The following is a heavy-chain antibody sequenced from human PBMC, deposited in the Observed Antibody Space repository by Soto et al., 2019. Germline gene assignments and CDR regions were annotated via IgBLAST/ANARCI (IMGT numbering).Heavy chain of an antibody. V-gene: IGHV4-4*08. CDR2: IYSSGST. J-gene: IGHJ6*03. CDR1: GGSISSYY. CDR3: TRGSYYYYMDV. Sequence: SETLSLTCTVSGGSISSYYWTWIRQPPGKGLEWIGNIYSSGSTNYNPSPKSRVTISVDMSKNQFSLKLTSVTAADTAVYYCTRGSYYYYMDVWDKGTTVTVSS.